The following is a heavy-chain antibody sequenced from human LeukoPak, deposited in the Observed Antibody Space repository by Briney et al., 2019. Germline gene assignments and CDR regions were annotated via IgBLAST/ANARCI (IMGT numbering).Heavy chain of an antibody. CDR3: ARDQEDGMDV. CDR2: IYTSGGT. J-gene: IGHJ6*02. Sequence: PSETLSLTCTVSGGSISSYYWSWIRQPAGKGLEWIGRIYTSGGTNYNPSLKSRVTMSLDTTKNQLSLKLSSVTAAETAEYYCARDQEDGMDVWGQGTTVTVSS. V-gene: IGHV4-4*07. CDR1: GGSISSYY.